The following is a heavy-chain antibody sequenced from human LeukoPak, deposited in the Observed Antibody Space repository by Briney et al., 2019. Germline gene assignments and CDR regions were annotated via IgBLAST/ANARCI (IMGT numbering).Heavy chain of an antibody. CDR2: ISSSGSTI. J-gene: IGHJ3*02. V-gene: IGHV3-48*03. CDR1: GFTFSSYE. Sequence: PGGSLRLSCAASGFTFSSYEMNWVRQAPGKGLEWVSYISSSGSTIYYADSVKGRFTISRDNSKNTLYVQMNSLRAEDTAVYYCAKHSGNYAFDIWGQGTMVTVSS. CDR3: AKHSGNYAFDI. D-gene: IGHD1-26*01.